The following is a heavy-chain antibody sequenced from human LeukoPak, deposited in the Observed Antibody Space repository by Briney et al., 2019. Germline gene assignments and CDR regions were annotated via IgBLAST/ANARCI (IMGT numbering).Heavy chain of an antibody. Sequence: GGSLRLSCVASGFTFSNYGIHWVRQAPGKGLDWVAVIYSGGNTYYADSVKGRFTISRDNSKNTLYLQMNSLRAEDTAVYYCARDRVGATTNFDYWGQGTLVTVSS. V-gene: IGHV3-53*01. D-gene: IGHD1-26*01. J-gene: IGHJ4*02. CDR3: ARDRVGATTNFDY. CDR2: IYSGGNT. CDR1: GFTFSNYG.